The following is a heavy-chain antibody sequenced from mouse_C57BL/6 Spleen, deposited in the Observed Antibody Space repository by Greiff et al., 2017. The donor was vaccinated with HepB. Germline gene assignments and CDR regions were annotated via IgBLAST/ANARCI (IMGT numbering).Heavy chain of an antibody. J-gene: IGHJ3*01. D-gene: IGHD2-5*01. CDR2: ISSGSSTI. CDR3: ARTYYSNYVGAY. V-gene: IGHV5-17*01. CDR1: GFTFSDYG. Sequence: EVQLQESGGGLVKPGGSLKLSCAASGFTFSDYGMHWVRQAPEKGLEWVAYISSGSSTIYYADTVKGRFTISRDNAKNTLFLQMTSLRSEDTAMYYCARTYYSNYVGAYWGQGTLVTVSA.